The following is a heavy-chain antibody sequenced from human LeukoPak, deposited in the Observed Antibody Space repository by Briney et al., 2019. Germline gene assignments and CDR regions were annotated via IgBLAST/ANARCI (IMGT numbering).Heavy chain of an antibody. CDR1: GGSFSGYY. CDR2: INHSGST. V-gene: IGHV4-34*01. Sequence: SETLSLTCAVYGGSFSGYYWSWIRQPPGKGLEWIGEINHSGSTNYNPSLKSRVTISVDSSKNQFSLKLSSVTAADTAVYYCARRGYYYDSGGYRDWGQGTLVTVSS. D-gene: IGHD3-22*01. J-gene: IGHJ4*02. CDR3: ARRGYYYDSGGYRD.